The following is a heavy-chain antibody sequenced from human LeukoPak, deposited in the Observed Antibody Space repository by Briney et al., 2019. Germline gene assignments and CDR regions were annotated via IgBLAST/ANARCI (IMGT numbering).Heavy chain of an antibody. D-gene: IGHD2-15*01. Sequence: ASVKVSCKASGYTFTGYYMHWVRQAPGQGLEWMGWINPNSGGTNYAQKFQGWVTMTRDTSISTAYMELRSLRSDDMAVYYCARDRMVGPDYWGQGTLVTVSS. V-gene: IGHV1-2*04. CDR1: GYTFTGYY. CDR3: ARDRMVGPDY. CDR2: INPNSGGT. J-gene: IGHJ4*02.